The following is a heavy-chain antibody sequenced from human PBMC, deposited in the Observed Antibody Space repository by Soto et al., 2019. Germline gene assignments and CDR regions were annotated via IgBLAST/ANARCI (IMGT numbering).Heavy chain of an antibody. J-gene: IGHJ4*02. V-gene: IGHV4-34*01. CDR1: GGSFSGYY. Sequence: PSETLSLTCAVYGGSFSGYYWSWIRQPPGKGLEWIGEINHSGSTNYNPSLKSRVTISVDTSKNQFSLKLSSVTAADTAVYYCARMDDYYDSSGYYYYFDYWGQGTLVTVSS. CDR3: ARMDDYYDSSGYYYYFDY. CDR2: INHSGST. D-gene: IGHD3-22*01.